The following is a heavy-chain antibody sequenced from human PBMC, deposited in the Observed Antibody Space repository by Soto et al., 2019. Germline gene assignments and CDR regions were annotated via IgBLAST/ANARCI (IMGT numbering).Heavy chain of an antibody. CDR2: IIPIFGTA. D-gene: IGHD3-22*01. CDR3: ARAQYYYDSSGYYLPYYYGMDV. CDR1: GGTFSSYA. Sequence: SVKGSCKASGGTFSSYAISWLRQAPGQGLEWMGGIIPIFGTANYAQKFQGRVTITADESTSTAYMELSSLRSEDTAVYYCARAQYYYDSSGYYLPYYYGMDVWG. J-gene: IGHJ6*02. V-gene: IGHV1-69*13.